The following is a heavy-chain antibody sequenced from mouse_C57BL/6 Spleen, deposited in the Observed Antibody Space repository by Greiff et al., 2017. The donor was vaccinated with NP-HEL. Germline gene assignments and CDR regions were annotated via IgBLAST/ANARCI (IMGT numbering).Heavy chain of an antibody. CDR3: ARDYYGSSYDYAMDY. V-gene: IGHV1-53*01. CDR1: GYTFTSYW. D-gene: IGHD1-1*01. J-gene: IGHJ4*01. CDR2: INPSNGGT. Sequence: QVQLQQPGTELVKPGASVKLSCKASGYTFTSYWMHWVKQRPGQGLEWIGNINPSNGGTNYNEKFKSKATLTVDTSSSTAYMQLSSLTSEDSAVYYCARDYYGSSYDYAMDYWGRGTSVTVSS.